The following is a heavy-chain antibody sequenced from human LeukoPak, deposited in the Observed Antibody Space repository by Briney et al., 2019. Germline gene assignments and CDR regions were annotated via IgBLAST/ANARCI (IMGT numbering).Heavy chain of an antibody. D-gene: IGHD1-26*01. J-gene: IGHJ4*02. CDR3: AKDLVGARYWFDY. V-gene: IGHV3-23*01. Sequence: GGSLRLSCAASGFTFSSYAMSWVRQALGEGLEGVSVISGSGGSTYYADSVKGRFTISRDNSKNTLYLQMNSLRAEDTAVYYCAKDLVGARYWFDYWGQGPLVTVSS. CDR2: ISGSGGST. CDR1: GFTFSSYA.